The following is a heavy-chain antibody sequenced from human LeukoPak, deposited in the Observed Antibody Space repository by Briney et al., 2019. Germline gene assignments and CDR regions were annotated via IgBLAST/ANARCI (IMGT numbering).Heavy chain of an antibody. CDR3: ARGSVYFDS. V-gene: IGHV4-59*01. CDR2: ISYTGST. Sequence: SETLSLTCTLSGGSISSYYVSWIRQPPGRGLEWIGYISYTGSTDYNPSLKSRVTISVDMSKNQFSLKVSSVTAADTAVYYCARGSVYFDSWGQGTLVTVSS. J-gene: IGHJ4*02. CDR1: GGSISSYY.